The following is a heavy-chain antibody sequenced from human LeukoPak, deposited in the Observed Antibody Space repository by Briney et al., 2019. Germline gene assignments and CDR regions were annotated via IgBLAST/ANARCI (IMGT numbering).Heavy chain of an antibody. J-gene: IGHJ4*02. CDR2: IWYDGSKK. CDR3: ARDLAARHFDY. CDR1: GFSFSSNW. D-gene: IGHD6-6*01. V-gene: IGHV3-33*08. Sequence: GGSLRLSCAASGFSFSSNWMHWVRQAPGKGLEWVAVIWYDGSKKYYGDSVKGRFTISRDNAKNTLYLQMNSLRGEDTAIYYCARDLAARHFDYWGQGTLVTVSS.